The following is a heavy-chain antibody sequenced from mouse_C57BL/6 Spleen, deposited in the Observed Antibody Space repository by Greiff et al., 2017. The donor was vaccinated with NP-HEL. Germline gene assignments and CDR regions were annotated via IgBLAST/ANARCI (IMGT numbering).Heavy chain of an antibody. V-gene: IGHV1-80*01. Sequence: VQLQQSGAELVKPGASVKISCKASGYAFSSYWMNWVKQRPGKGLEWIGQIYPGDGDTNYNGKFKGKATLTADKSSSTAYMQLSSLTSEDSAVYFCARVLLGYYAMDYWGQGTSVTVSS. CDR3: ARVLLGYYAMDY. CDR2: IYPGDGDT. CDR1: GYAFSSYW. D-gene: IGHD4-1*01. J-gene: IGHJ4*01.